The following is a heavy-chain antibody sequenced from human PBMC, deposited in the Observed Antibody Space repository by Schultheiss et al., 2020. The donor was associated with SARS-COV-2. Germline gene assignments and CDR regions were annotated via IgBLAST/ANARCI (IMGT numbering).Heavy chain of an antibody. Sequence: GGSLRLSCAASGFTFSSYSMNWVRQAPGKGLEWVSSISSSSSYIYYADSVKGRFTISRDNAKNSLYLQMNSLRAEDTALYHCASTFDTALVNWGQGTLVTVSS. CDR1: GFTFSSYS. J-gene: IGHJ4*02. CDR2: ISSSSSYI. V-gene: IGHV3-21*04. D-gene: IGHD5-18*01. CDR3: ASTFDTALVN.